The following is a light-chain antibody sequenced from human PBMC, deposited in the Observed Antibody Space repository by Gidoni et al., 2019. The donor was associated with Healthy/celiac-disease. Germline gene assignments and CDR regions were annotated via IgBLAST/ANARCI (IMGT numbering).Light chain of an antibody. CDR2: DAS. CDR1: QSVSSY. Sequence: EIVLTQSPATLSLSPGERATLSCRASQSVSSYLAWYQQKPGQAPRLLIYDASNRAPAIPARFSGSGSGTDFTLTISSLETEDFAVYYCQQRSNWPPALTFGGGTKVEIK. CDR3: QQRSNWPPALT. V-gene: IGKV3-11*01. J-gene: IGKJ4*01.